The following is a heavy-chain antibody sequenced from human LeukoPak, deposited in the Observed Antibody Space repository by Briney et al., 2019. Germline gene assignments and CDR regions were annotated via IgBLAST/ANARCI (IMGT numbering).Heavy chain of an antibody. D-gene: IGHD6-6*01. CDR2: MSPNSGNT. CDR1: GYTFTSYD. V-gene: IGHV1-8*03. J-gene: IGHJ4*02. Sequence: VASVKVSCKASGYTFTSYDINWVRQATGQGLEWMGWMSPNSGNTGYAQKFQGRVTITRNTSISTAYMELSSLRSEDTAVYYCARGNRGSSSFDYWGQGTLVTVSS. CDR3: ARGNRGSSSFDY.